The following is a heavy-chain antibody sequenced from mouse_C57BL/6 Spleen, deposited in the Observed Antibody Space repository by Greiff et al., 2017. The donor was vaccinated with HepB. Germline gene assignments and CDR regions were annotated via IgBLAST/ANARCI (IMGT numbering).Heavy chain of an antibody. Sequence: VQLQQSGPELVKPGASVKISCKASGYSFTSYYIHWVKQRPGQGLEWIGWIYPGSGNTKYNEKFKGKATLTADTSSSTAYMQLSSLTSEDSAVYYCATGTTVVGPYAMDYWGQGTSVTVSS. D-gene: IGHD1-1*01. CDR1: GYSFTSYY. CDR3: ATGTTVVGPYAMDY. J-gene: IGHJ4*01. V-gene: IGHV1-66*01. CDR2: IYPGSGNT.